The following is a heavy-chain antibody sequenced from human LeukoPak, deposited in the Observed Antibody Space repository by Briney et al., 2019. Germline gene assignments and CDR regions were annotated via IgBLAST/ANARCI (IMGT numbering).Heavy chain of an antibody. Sequence: SETLSLTCTVSGGSISSYYWSWIRQPPGKGLEWIGYIYYSGSTNYNPSLKSRVTVSVDTSKNQFSLKLSSVTAADTAVYYCARYQWPVTGGAFDIWGQGTMVTVSS. J-gene: IGHJ3*02. CDR3: ARYQWPVTGGAFDI. V-gene: IGHV4-59*08. D-gene: IGHD6-19*01. CDR1: GGSISSYY. CDR2: IYYSGST.